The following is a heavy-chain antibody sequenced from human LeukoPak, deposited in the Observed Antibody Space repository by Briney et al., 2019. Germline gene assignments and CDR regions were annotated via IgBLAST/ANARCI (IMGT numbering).Heavy chain of an antibody. CDR2: INHSGST. J-gene: IGHJ4*02. CDR1: GGSFSGYY. CDR3: ARGRLWFREDY. Sequence: SETLSLTCAVYGGSFSGYYWSWIRQPPGQGLEWIGEINHSGSTNYNPSLKRRVTISIDTSKIQLSLKLRSVTAADAAVYYCARGRLWFREDYWGQGTLVTVSS. V-gene: IGHV4-34*01. D-gene: IGHD3-10*01.